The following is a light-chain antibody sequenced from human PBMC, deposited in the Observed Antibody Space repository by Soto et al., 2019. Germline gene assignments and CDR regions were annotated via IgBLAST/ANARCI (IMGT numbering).Light chain of an antibody. CDR2: GAS. CDR1: QSVSSN. Sequence: EMVMTQSPATLSVSPGERATLSCRASQSVSSNLAWYQQNPGQAPSLLIYGASTRATGIPARFSGSWSGTEFTLTISSLESEDFAVYYCQQYNNWPKTFGQGTKVEIK. CDR3: QQYNNWPKT. V-gene: IGKV3-15*01. J-gene: IGKJ1*01.